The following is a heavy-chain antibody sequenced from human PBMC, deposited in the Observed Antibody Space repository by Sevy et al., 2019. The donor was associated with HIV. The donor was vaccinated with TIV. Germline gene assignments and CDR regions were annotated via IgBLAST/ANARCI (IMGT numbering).Heavy chain of an antibody. V-gene: IGHV3-30*03. Sequence: GGSLRLSCAASGFTFSSHGMHWVRQAPGKGLEWVAVISYDGSYKSYGDSVKGRFTISRDDSKNTLYLQMNSLRPEDTAVYYCARHSGYSINWYPAYWGEGTLVSVSS. CDR1: GFTFSSHG. CDR2: ISYDGSYK. CDR3: ARHSGYSINWYPAY. D-gene: IGHD6-13*01. J-gene: IGHJ4*02.